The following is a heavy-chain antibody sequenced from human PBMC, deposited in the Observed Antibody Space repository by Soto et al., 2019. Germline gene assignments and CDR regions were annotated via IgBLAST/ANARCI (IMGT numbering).Heavy chain of an antibody. CDR3: ARPRAGLYSSSSEYYFDY. CDR2: IIPILGIA. Sequence: GASVKVSCKASGGTFSSYTISWVRQAPGQGLEWMGRIIPILGIANYAQKFQGRVTITADKSTSTAYMELSSLRSEDTAVYYCARPRAGLYSSSSEYYFDYWGQGTLVTVSS. V-gene: IGHV1-69*02. CDR1: GGTFSSYT. D-gene: IGHD6-6*01. J-gene: IGHJ4*02.